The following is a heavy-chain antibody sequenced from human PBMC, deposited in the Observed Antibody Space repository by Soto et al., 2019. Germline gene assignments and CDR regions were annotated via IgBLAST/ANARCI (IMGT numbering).Heavy chain of an antibody. CDR2: IIPIFGTA. CDR1: GGTFSSYA. Sequence: QVQLVQSGAEVKKPGSSVKVSCKASGGTFSSYAISWVRQAPGQGLEWMGGIIPIFGTANYAQKFQGRVTITADKSTSTAYMELSSLRSEDTAVYYCAREDSLYYRPENWFDPWGQGTLVTVSS. CDR3: AREDSLYYRPENWFDP. D-gene: IGHD3-10*01. J-gene: IGHJ5*02. V-gene: IGHV1-69*06.